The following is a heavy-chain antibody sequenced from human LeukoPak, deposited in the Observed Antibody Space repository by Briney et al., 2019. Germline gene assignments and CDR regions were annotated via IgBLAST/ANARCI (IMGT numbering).Heavy chain of an antibody. V-gene: IGHV4-61*02. CDR3: ARQKGYSYGGDFDY. CDR2: IYTSGNT. D-gene: IGHD5-18*01. CDR1: GGSISSGSYY. J-gene: IGHJ4*02. Sequence: PSETLSLTCTVSGGSISSGSYYWSWIRQPAGKGLEWIGRIYTSGNTNYNPSLKSRVTISVDTSKNQFSLKLSSVTAADTAVYYCARQKGYSYGGDFDYWGQGTLVTVSS.